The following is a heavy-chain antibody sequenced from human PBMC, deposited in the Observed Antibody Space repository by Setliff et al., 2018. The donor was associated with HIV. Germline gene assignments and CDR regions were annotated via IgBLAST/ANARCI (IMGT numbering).Heavy chain of an antibody. CDR1: GYTLTGYY. CDR2: INPNSGGT. CDR3: AREGSPIYYFDY. J-gene: IGHJ4*02. V-gene: IGHV1-2*02. Sequence: ASVKVSCKASGYTLTGYYMHWVRQAPGQGLEWMGWINPNSGGTNYAQKFQGRVTMTRDTSISTAYMELSRLRSDDTAVYYCAREGSPIYYFDYWSQGTLVTVSS. D-gene: IGHD3-10*01.